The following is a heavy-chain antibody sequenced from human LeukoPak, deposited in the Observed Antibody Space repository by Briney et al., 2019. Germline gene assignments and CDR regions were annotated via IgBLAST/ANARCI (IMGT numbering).Heavy chain of an antibody. Sequence: ASVKVSCKASGYTFTSCGISWVRQAPGQGLEWMGWISTYNGNTNSAQKVQGRVTLTTDTSTSTAYMDLRSLRSDDTAVYYCARDYGGNWREFDYWGQGTLVTVSS. CDR1: GYTFTSCG. D-gene: IGHD4-23*01. CDR2: ISTYNGNT. V-gene: IGHV1-18*01. CDR3: ARDYGGNWREFDY. J-gene: IGHJ4*02.